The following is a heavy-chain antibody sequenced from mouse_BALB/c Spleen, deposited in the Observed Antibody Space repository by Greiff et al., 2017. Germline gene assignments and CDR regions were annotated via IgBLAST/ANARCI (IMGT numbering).Heavy chain of an antibody. CDR2: ISSSSSTI. V-gene: IGHV5-17*02. D-gene: IGHD1-1*01. J-gene: IGHJ1*01. CDR1: GFTFSSFG. Sequence: EVHLVESGGGLVQPGGSRKLSCAASGFTFSSFGMHWVRQAPEKGLEWVAYISSSSSTIYYADTVKGRFTISRDNPKNTLFLQMTSLRSEDTAMYYCARRATGYFDVWGAGTTVTVSS. CDR3: ARRATGYFDV.